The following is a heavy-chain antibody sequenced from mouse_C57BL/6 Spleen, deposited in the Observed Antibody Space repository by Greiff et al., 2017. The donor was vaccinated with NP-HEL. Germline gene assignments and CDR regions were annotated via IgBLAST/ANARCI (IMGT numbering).Heavy chain of an antibody. V-gene: IGHV1-26*01. D-gene: IGHD1-1*01. J-gene: IGHJ4*01. Sequence: EVQLQQSGPELVKPGASVKISCKASGYTFTDYYMNWVKQSHGKSLKWIGDINPNNGGTSYNQKFKGKATLTVDKSSSTAYMERRSLTSEDSAVYYCARSEYYYGSSYAMDYWGQGTSVTVSS. CDR1: GYTFTDYY. CDR3: ARSEYYYGSSYAMDY. CDR2: INPNNGGT.